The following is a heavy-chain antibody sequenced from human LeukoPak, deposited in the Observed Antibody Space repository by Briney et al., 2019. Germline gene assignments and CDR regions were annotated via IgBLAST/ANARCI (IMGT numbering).Heavy chain of an antibody. CDR3: ARGSGGIAARSLYYYYYMDV. CDR1: GYTFTSYG. CDR2: ISAYNGNT. J-gene: IGHJ6*03. Sequence: SVKVSCKASGYTFTSYGISWVRQAPGQGLEWMGWISAYNGNTNYAQKLQGRVTMTTDTSTSTAYMELRSLRSDDTAVYYCARGSGGIAARSLYYYYYMDVWGKGTTVTVSS. V-gene: IGHV1-18*01. D-gene: IGHD6-6*01.